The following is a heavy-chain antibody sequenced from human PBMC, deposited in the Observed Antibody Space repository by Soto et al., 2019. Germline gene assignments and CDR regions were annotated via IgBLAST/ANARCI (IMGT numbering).Heavy chain of an antibody. D-gene: IGHD5-18*01. CDR3: TAWDTAMVDFDY. V-gene: IGHV3-15*07. J-gene: IGHJ4*02. CDR1: GFTFSNAW. Sequence: EVQLVESGGGLVKPGGSLRLSCAASGFTFSNAWMNWVRQAPGKGLEWVGRIKSKTDGGTTDYAAPVKGRFTISRDDSKNTLYLQMNSLKTEDTAVYYCTAWDTAMVDFDYWGQGTLVTVSS. CDR2: IKSKTDGGTT.